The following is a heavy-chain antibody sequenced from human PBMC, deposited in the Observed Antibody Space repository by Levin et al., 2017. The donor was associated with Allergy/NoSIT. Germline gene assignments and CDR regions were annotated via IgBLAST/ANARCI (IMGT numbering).Heavy chain of an antibody. D-gene: IGHD3-16*01. CDR2: ITGPFQTT. CDR3: AKDGSRLYS. Sequence: GGSLRLSCAASGFTFSSSAMSWVRQAPGKGLEWVSAITGPFQTTYYADSVKGRFTISRDTSKNTLYLQINSLRVDDTAVYYCAKDGSRLYSWGQGTLVTVAS. V-gene: IGHV3-23*01. J-gene: IGHJ4*02. CDR1: GFTFSSSA.